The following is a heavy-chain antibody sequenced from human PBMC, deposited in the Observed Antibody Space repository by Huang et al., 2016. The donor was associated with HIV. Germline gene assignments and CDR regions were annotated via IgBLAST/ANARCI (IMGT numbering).Heavy chain of an antibody. D-gene: IGHD1-1*01. V-gene: IGHV1-18*04. CDR1: GYIFTKYG. CDR2: ISAYNGNT. CDR3: ARDHWYPLQNWFDL. Sequence: QVELVQSGAEVKRPGASVRVSCKASGYIFTKYGINWVRQAPGKGHELMGWISAYNGNTNYAEKFQGRVTLTGDTSTTTAYMELRDVTSADTAVYYCARDHWYPLQNWFDLWGQGTLVTVSS. J-gene: IGHJ5*02.